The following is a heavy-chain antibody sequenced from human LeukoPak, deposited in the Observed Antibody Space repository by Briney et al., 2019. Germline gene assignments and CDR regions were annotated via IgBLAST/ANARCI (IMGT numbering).Heavy chain of an antibody. CDR2: IYYSGST. CDR3: ARQRYYDFWSGPIYFDY. CDR1: GGSISSTTYY. V-gene: IGHV4-39*07. Sequence: PSETLSLTCTVSGGSISSTTYYWGWIRQPPGKGLEWIGSIYYSGSTYYSPSLKSRVTISVNTSKKQFSLKLSSVTAADTAVYYCARQRYYDFWSGPIYFDYWGQGTLVTVSS. J-gene: IGHJ4*02. D-gene: IGHD3-3*01.